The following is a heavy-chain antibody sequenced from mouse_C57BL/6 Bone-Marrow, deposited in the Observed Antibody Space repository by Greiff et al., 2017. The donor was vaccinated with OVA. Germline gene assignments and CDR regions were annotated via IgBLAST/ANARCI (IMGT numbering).Heavy chain of an antibody. J-gene: IGHJ2*01. CDR3: ARKIYGNYVYYFDY. Sequence: QVQLQQPGAELVKPGASVKLSCKASGYTFTSYWMQWVKQRPGQGLEWIGEIDPSDSYTNYNQKFKGKATLTVDTSSSAAYMQLSSLTSEDSAVYYCARKIYGNYVYYFDYWGQGTTLTVSS. V-gene: IGHV1-50*01. D-gene: IGHD2-1*01. CDR2: IDPSDSYT. CDR1: GYTFTSYW.